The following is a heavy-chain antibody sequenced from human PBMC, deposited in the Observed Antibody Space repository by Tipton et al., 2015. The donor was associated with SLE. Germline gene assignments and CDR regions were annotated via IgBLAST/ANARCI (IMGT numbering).Heavy chain of an antibody. CDR1: GGSISSHY. V-gene: IGHV4-59*11. CDR3: ARGHCSGGSCLDY. Sequence: TLSLTCTVSGGSISSHYWSWIRQPPGKGLEWIGYIYYSGSTNYNPSLKSRVTISVDTSKNQFSLKLSSVTAADTAVYYCARGHCSGGSCLDYWGQGTLVTVSS. D-gene: IGHD2-15*01. CDR2: IYYSGST. J-gene: IGHJ4*02.